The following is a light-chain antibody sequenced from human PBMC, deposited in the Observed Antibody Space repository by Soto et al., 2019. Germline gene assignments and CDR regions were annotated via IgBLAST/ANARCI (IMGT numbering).Light chain of an antibody. V-gene: IGLV2-8*01. CDR3: SSYAGSNNYV. Sequence: QSALTQPPSASGSPGQSVTISCTGTSSDVGGYQYVSWYQQYPGKAPKLMIYAVNKRPSGVPDRFSGSRSGNTASLTVSGLQAEDKADYYCSSYAGSNNYVFGTGTKGTVL. CDR2: AVN. J-gene: IGLJ1*01. CDR1: SSDVGGYQY.